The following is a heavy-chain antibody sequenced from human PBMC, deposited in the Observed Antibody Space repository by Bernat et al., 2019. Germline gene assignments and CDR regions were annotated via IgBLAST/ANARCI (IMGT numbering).Heavy chain of an antibody. J-gene: IGHJ6*02. CDR3: AKEAAAGTDHYYYYGMDV. CDR2: ISWNSGSI. CDR1: GFSVSSSY. D-gene: IGHD6-13*01. V-gene: IGHV3-9*01. Sequence: EVQLVETGGGLIQPGGSLRLSCAASGFSVSSSYMSWVRQAPGKGLEWVSGISWNSGSIGYADSVKDRFTISRDNAKNSLYLQMNSLRAEDTALYYCAKEAAAGTDHYYYYGMDVWGQGTTVTVSS.